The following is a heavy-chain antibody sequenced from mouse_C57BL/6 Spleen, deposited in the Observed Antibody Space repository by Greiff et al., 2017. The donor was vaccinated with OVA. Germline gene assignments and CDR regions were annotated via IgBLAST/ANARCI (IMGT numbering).Heavy chain of an antibody. CDR1: GYTFTSYT. J-gene: IGHJ4*01. V-gene: IGHV1-4*01. CDR2: INPSSGYT. CDR3: AREDNYYSMDD. D-gene: IGHD1-3*01. Sequence: QVQLQQSGAELARPGASVKMSCKASGYTFTSYTMHWVKQRPGQGLEWIGYINPSSGYTKYNQKFKDKATLTADKSSSTDYMQLSRLTSDDSAVYYCAREDNYYSMDDWGQGTSVTVSS.